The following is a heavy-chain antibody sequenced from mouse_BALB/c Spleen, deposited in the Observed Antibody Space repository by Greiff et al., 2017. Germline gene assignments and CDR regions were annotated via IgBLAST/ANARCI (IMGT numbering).Heavy chain of an antibody. CDR1: GFTFSNYW. D-gene: IGHD2-1*01. CDR3: TRSGGNYQAWFAY. CDR2: IRLKSNNYAT. Sequence: DVKLQESGGGLVQPGGSMKLSCVASGFTFSNYWMNWVRQSPEKGLEWVAEIRLKSNNYATHYAESVKGRFTISRDDSKSSVYLQMNNLRAEDTGIYYCTRSGGNYQAWFAYWGQGTLVTVSA. V-gene: IGHV6-6*02. J-gene: IGHJ3*01.